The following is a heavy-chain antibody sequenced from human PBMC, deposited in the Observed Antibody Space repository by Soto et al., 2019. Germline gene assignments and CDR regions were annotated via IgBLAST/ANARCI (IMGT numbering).Heavy chain of an antibody. V-gene: IGHV4-34*01. CDR1: NGSLSGYF. J-gene: IGHJ5*01. Sequence: SETLSLTCAVYNGSLSGYFWNWIRQSPDKGLEWIGEIDQNGFTRYNPSLRSRVTTSVDTSKNQFSLRLTSVTAADTAVYYCARVRDWFDSWGPGTLVTVSS. CDR2: IDQNGFT. CDR3: ARVRDWFDS.